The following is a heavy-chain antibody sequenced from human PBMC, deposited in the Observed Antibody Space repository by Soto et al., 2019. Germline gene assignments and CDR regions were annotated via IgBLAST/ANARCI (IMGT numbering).Heavy chain of an antibody. V-gene: IGHV5-51*01. J-gene: IGHJ4*02. CDR1: GYSFTSYW. Sequence: PGESLKISCKGSGYSFTSYWIGWVRQMPGKGLEWMGIIYPGDSDTRYSPSFQGQVTISADKSISTAYLQWSSLKASDTAMYYCARHEDGYSGYDPADYWGQGTLVTVSS. D-gene: IGHD5-12*01. CDR3: ARHEDGYSGYDPADY. CDR2: IYPGDSDT.